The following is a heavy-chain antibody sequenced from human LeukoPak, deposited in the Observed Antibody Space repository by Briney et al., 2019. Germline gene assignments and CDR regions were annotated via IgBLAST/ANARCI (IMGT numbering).Heavy chain of an antibody. CDR1: GGTFSSYS. D-gene: IGHD6-25*01. CDR2: IIPIFGTA. Sequence: SVKVSCKASGGTFSSYSITWVRQAPGQGLEWMGGIIPIFGTANYAQKFQGRVTITTDESTSTAYMELSSLRSEDTAVYYCARVAAAPHGGTYYYYYMDVWGKGTTVTVSS. J-gene: IGHJ6*03. V-gene: IGHV1-69*05. CDR3: ARVAAAPHGGTYYYYYMDV.